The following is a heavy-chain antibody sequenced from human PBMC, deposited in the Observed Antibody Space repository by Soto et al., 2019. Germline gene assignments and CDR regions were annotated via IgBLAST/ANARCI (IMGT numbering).Heavy chain of an antibody. CDR1: GYTFTSYD. J-gene: IGHJ4*02. D-gene: IGHD3-3*01. CDR3: ARAGMDFWSGYYTDY. Sequence: GASVKVSCKASGYTFTSYDINWVRQATGQGLEWMGWISAYNGNTNYAQKLQGRVTMTTDTSTSTAYMELRSLRSDDTAVYYCARAGMDFWSGYYTDYWGQGTLVTVSS. CDR2: ISAYNGNT. V-gene: IGHV1-18*01.